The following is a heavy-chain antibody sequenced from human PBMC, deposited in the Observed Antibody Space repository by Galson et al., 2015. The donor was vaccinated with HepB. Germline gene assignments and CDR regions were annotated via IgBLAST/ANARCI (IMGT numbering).Heavy chain of an antibody. V-gene: IGHV4-59*08. CDR2: IYYSGST. CDR1: GGSISSYY. Sequence: LSPTCTVSGGSISSYYWGWIRQPPGKGLEWIGYIYYSGSTNYNPSLKSRVTISVDTSKNQFSLKLSSVTAADTAVYYCARLLMPAYYWFDPWGQGTLVTVSS. CDR3: ARLLMPAYYWFDP. J-gene: IGHJ5*02. D-gene: IGHD2-15*01.